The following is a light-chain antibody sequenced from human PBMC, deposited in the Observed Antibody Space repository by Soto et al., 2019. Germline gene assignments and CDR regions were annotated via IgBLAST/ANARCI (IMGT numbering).Light chain of an antibody. V-gene: IGKV1-12*01. CDR2: ASS. CDR3: LQTYDFPWT. J-gene: IGKJ1*01. Sequence: DIQMTQSPSSVSASVGDRVTITCRASQGVGNWLAWYQQKPGKAPKLLIYASSTLQSGVPSRFSGSGSGTDFALTISSLQPEDCATYWCLQTYDFPWTFGQGTKVEIK. CDR1: QGVGNW.